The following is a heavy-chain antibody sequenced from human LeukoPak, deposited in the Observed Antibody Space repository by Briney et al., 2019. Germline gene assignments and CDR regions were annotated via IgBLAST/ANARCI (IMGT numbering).Heavy chain of an antibody. CDR3: ARFAAGGSYYYYMDV. V-gene: IGHV3-48*01. CDR1: GFTFSSYT. CDR2: IGTSSTTI. D-gene: IGHD6-25*01. Sequence: GGSLRLSCAASGFTFSSYTMNWVRQPPGKGLEWVSNIGTSSTTIYYADSAKGRFTISRDNAKNSLYLQMNSLRADDTAVYYCARFAAGGSYYYYMDVWGKGTTVTVSS. J-gene: IGHJ6*03.